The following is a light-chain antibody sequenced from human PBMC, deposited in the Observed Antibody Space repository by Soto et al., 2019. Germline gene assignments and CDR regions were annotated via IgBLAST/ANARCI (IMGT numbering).Light chain of an antibody. CDR3: ASWDDRLNAVV. J-gene: IGLJ2*01. V-gene: IGLV1-44*01. CDR2: DNN. Sequence: QSALTQPPSASGTPGQRVTITCSGSNSNIGSNTVNWYQQLPGTAPKLLIYDNNKRPSGVPGRLSDSKSGTSASLAIRGLQSEDEAGYYCASWDDRLNAVVFGGGTKLTVL. CDR1: NSNIGSNT.